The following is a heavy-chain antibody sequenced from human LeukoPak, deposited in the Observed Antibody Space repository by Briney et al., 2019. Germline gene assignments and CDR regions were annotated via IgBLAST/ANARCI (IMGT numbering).Heavy chain of an antibody. V-gene: IGHV1-69*05. CDR3: ATSPGYDFWSAIDS. Sequence: ASVKVSCKTSGNTFNTFAISWVRQAPGQGLEWMGGIIPVFASTTYAQKFQGSVTITTDESTSTAYMELNGLRSEDTAVYYCATSPGYDFWSAIDSWGQGTLVTVSS. D-gene: IGHD3-3*01. CDR2: IIPVFAST. J-gene: IGHJ4*02. CDR1: GNTFNTFA.